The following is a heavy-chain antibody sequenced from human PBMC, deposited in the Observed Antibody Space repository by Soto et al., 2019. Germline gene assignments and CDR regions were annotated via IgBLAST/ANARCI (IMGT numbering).Heavy chain of an antibody. CDR1: GYTFTSYG. V-gene: IGHV1-18*01. CDR2: ISAYNGNT. Sequence: ASVKVSCKASGYTFTSYGISWVRQAPGQGLEWMGWISAYNGNTNYAQKLQGRVTMTTDTSTSTVYMELSSLRSEDTAVYYCASHSYGQGFSDYWGQGTLVTVSS. CDR3: ASHSYGQGFSDY. D-gene: IGHD5-18*01. J-gene: IGHJ4*02.